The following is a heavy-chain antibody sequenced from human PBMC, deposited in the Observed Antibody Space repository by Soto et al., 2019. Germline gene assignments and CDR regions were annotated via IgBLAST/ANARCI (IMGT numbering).Heavy chain of an antibody. D-gene: IGHD2-2*01. J-gene: IGHJ5*02. CDR2: ISSSGSTI. Sequence: GGSLRLSCAASGFTLSSYEMNWVRQAPGKGLEWVSYISSSGSTIHYADSVKGRFTISRDNAKNSLYLQMNSLRAEDTAVYYCARSPAVPASAPWFDPWGQGILVTSPQ. CDR1: GFTLSSYE. V-gene: IGHV3-48*03. CDR3: ARSPAVPASAPWFDP.